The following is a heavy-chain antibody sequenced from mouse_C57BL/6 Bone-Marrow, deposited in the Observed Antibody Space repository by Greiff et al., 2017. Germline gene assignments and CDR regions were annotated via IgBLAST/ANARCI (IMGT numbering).Heavy chain of an antibody. CDR1: GFTFSDFY. V-gene: IGHV7-1*01. D-gene: IGHD4-1*01. CDR3: ARVTNCYYAMDY. Sequence: EVQRVESGGGLVQSGRSLRLSCATSGFTFSDFYMEWVRQAPGKGLEWIAASRNKANDYTTEYSASVKGRFIVSRDTSQSILYLQMNALRAEDTAIYYCARVTNCYYAMDYWGQGTSVTVSS. J-gene: IGHJ4*01. CDR2: SRNKANDYTT.